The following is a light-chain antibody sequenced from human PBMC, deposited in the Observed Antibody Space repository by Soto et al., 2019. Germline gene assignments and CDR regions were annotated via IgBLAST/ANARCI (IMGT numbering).Light chain of an antibody. V-gene: IGKV3-15*01. CDR3: QQYNIWPPWT. CDR1: ESVGSN. CDR2: GAS. J-gene: IGKJ1*01. Sequence: EIVMTQSPATLSVSPGERVTLSCRASESVGSNLAWYQQKPGQSPRLLIHGASTMATGIPDRFSGSGSGTAFSLTISSLQSEDFAVYYCQQYNIWPPWTFGQGTKVEIQ.